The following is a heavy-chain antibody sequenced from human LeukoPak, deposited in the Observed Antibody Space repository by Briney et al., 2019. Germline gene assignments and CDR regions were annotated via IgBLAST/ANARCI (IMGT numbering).Heavy chain of an antibody. D-gene: IGHD6-19*01. V-gene: IGHV3-66*01. J-gene: IGHJ3*02. Sequence: GGSLRLSCADSGFTVSRNYMSWVRQAPGKGLEWVSVIYSGGSTYYADSVKGRFTISRDNSKNTLYLQMNSLRAEDTAVYYCARGGCYSPDAFDIWGQGAMVTVSS. CDR1: GFTVSRNY. CDR2: IYSGGST. CDR3: ARGGCYSPDAFDI.